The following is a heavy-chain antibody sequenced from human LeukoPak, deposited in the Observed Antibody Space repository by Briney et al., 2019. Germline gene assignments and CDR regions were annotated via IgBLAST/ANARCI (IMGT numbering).Heavy chain of an antibody. CDR2: INPSGGST. J-gene: IGHJ3*02. CDR3: ARVAWGYDILTGYYIQDAFDI. V-gene: IGHV1-46*01. D-gene: IGHD3-9*01. CDR1: GYTFTSYY. Sequence: GASVKVSCKASGYTFTSYYMHWVRQAPGQGLEWIGIINPSGGSTSYAQKFQGRVTMTRDTSTSTVYMELSSLRSEDTAVYYCARVAWGYDILTGYYIQDAFDIWGQGTMVTVSS.